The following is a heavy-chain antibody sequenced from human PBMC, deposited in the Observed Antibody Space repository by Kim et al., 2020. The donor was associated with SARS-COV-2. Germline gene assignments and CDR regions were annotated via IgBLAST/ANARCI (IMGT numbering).Heavy chain of an antibody. D-gene: IGHD5-18*01. CDR3: VEYSYGHRAPLDY. CDR2: ISSSSTYT. J-gene: IGHJ4*02. V-gene: IGHV3-11*03. Sequence: GGSLRLSCAASGFNFIDYYMTWIRQAPGKGLEWVSYISSSSTYTNYADSVKGRFTISRDNAKNSLHLQMNSLRAEDTAVYYCVEYSYGHRAPLDYWGQGTLVTVSS. CDR1: GFNFIDYY.